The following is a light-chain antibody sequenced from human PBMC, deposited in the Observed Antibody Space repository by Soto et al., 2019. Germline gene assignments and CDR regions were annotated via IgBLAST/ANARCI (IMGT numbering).Light chain of an antibody. V-gene: IGLV2-8*01. J-gene: IGLJ3*02. CDR1: SSDVGGYNY. CDR3: NSYAGSNNGV. CDR2: EVS. Sequence: QSVLTQPPCASGSPGQSVTISCTGTSSDVGGYNYVSWYQQHPGKAPKLMIYEVSKRPSGVPDRFSGSKSGNTASLTVSGLQAEDEADYYCNSYAGSNNGVFGGGTKVTV.